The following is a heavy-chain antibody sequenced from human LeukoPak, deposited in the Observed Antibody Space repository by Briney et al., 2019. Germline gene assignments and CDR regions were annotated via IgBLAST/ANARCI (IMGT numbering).Heavy chain of an antibody. CDR3: ATDAGGSYGHYANHFDF. CDR2: IWYDGTHI. Sequence: PGGSLRLSCAASLLTLSTYGLHWVRQAPGKGLEWVAVIWYDGTHIYYGDSVNGRFPIYRDNSKGTVYLQLDSPRDDDTAMYYCATDAGGSYGHYANHFDFWGQGTLVTVSS. D-gene: IGHD4-17*01. CDR1: LLTLSTYG. V-gene: IGHV3-33*01. J-gene: IGHJ4*02.